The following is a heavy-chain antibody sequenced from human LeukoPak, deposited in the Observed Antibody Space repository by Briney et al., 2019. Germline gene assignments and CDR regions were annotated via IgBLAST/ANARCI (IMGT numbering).Heavy chain of an antibody. CDR1: AGSFSGYY. CDR2: INHSGST. V-gene: IGHV4-34*01. Sequence: SETLSLTCAFYAGSFSGYYWSWLRQPPGKGLEWIGEINHSGSTNYNPSLKSRVTISVDRSKNQFSLKLSSVTAADTAEYYCAASSIKWGVVPAAGIDYWGQGTLVTVSS. J-gene: IGHJ4*02. D-gene: IGHD2-2*01. CDR3: AASSIKWGVVPAAGIDY.